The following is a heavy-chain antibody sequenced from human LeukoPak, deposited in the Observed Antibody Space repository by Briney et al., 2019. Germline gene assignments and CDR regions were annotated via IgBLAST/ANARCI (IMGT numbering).Heavy chain of an antibody. J-gene: IGHJ4*02. V-gene: IGHV3-7*01. Sequence: GSLRLSCAASGFTFSSFWMTWVRQAPGKGLEWVANIKSDGSEKFYVDSVKGRFTISRDNAKNSLYLQMNSLRVEDTAVYYCARGGRVGASDDWGQGTLVTVSS. CDR3: ARGGRVGASDD. CDR1: GFTFSSFW. CDR2: IKSDGSEK. D-gene: IGHD1-26*01.